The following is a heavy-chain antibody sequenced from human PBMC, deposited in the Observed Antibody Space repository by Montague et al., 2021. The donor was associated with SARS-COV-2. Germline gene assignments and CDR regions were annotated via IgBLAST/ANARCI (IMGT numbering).Heavy chain of an antibody. CDR2: ISSSGITI. V-gene: IGHV3-48*03. J-gene: IGHJ4*02. D-gene: IGHD3-22*01. Sequence: SLRLSCAASGFTFSSYEMNWLRQAPGKGLEWVSYISSSGITIYYADSVKGRFTISRDNAKNSLYLRMNSLRAEDTAVYYCARDNYYYDTSGYPDYWGQGTLVTVSS. CDR3: ARDNYYYDTSGYPDY. CDR1: GFTFSSYE.